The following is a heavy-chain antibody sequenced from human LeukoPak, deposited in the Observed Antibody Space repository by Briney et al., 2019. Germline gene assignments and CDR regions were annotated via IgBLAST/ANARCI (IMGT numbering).Heavy chain of an antibody. CDR2: ISYDGSNK. D-gene: IGHD6-13*01. CDR1: GFTFSSYA. J-gene: IGHJ3*02. Sequence: GGSLRLSCAASGFTFSSYAMHWVRQAPGKGLEWVAVISYDGSNKYYADSVKGRFTISRDNSKNTLYLQMNSLRTEDTAVYYCARETLAAAGNNAFDIWGQGTMVTVSS. CDR3: ARETLAAAGNNAFDI. V-gene: IGHV3-30*04.